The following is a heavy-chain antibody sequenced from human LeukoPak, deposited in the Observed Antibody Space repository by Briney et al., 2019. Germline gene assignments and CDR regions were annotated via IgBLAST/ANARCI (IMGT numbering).Heavy chain of an antibody. Sequence: GSLRLSCAASGFPVSSTYTTWVRQAPGKGLEWVSVIYSGGSTYYADSVKGRFTISRDNSKNTLYLHMNSLRAEDTAVYYCARGGGGYDFRGQGTLVTVSS. J-gene: IGHJ4*02. CDR2: IYSGGST. D-gene: IGHD5-12*01. V-gene: IGHV3-53*01. CDR1: GFPVSSTY. CDR3: ARGGGGYDF.